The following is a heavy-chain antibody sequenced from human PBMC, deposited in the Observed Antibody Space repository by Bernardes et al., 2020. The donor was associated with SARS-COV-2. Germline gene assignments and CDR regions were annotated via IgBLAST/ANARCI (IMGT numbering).Heavy chain of an antibody. V-gene: IGHV3-11*01. CDR1: GFTFSDSY. J-gene: IGHJ6*02. D-gene: IGHD3-22*01. CDR3: ARGHDSSGYYPHRGGYYYGMDV. Sequence: GGSLRLSCAASGFTFSDSYMSWIRQAPGKGLEWVSFISSSGSTIYYADSVKGRFTISRDNSKNLLYLQMNSLRAEDAAVYYCARGHDSSGYYPHRGGYYYGMDVWVQGTTVNVSS. CDR2: ISSSGSTI.